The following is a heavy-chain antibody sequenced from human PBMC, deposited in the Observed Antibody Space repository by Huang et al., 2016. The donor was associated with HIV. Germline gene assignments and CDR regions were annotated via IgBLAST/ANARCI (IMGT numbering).Heavy chain of an antibody. Sequence: QVRLQESGPGLVKPSETLSLSCTVSGDSVSSHYWGWIRHPPGKGLEWIGTVYVSGTTKHNPRLKSRITISVDTSKNGFSLNIAAVSAADTAMYFCVRDQGRLAVGGIDNWFDPWGQGALVTVSS. V-gene: IGHV4-59*02. CDR3: VRDQGRLAVGGIDNWFDP. D-gene: IGHD6-19*01. J-gene: IGHJ5*02. CDR1: GDSVSSHY. CDR2: VYVSGTT.